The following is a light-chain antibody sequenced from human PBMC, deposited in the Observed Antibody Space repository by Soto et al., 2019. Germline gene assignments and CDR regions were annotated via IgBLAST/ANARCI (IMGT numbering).Light chain of an antibody. Sequence: QSVLTQPASVSGSPGQSITIYRIGTGSDIGGYNYVSWYQQHPGKAPTLMIYDVWARPLGVSHRFSGSKSGNTASLTISGLQGDDGADYYCSSYTADMTYVFGTGTKVTVL. CDR3: SSYTADMTYV. CDR2: DVW. V-gene: IGLV2-14*03. CDR1: GSDIGGYNY. J-gene: IGLJ1*01.